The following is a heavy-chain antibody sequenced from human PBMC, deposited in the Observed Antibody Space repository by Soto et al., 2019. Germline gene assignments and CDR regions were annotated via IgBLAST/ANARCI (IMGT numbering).Heavy chain of an antibody. Sequence: QVQLVQSGAEVKKPGASVKVSCKASGYTFTSYDINWVRQATGQGLEWMGWMNPNSGTTGYAQKFQGRVTMTRNTSITTAYMELSSLRSDDTAVYYCAREISGSYRFDYWGLGTLVTVSS. CDR3: AREISGSYRFDY. D-gene: IGHD1-26*01. CDR2: MNPNSGTT. J-gene: IGHJ4*02. CDR1: GYTFTSYD. V-gene: IGHV1-8*01.